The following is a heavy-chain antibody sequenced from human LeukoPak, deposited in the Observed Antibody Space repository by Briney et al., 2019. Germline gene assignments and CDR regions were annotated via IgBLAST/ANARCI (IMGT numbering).Heavy chain of an antibody. J-gene: IGHJ4*02. D-gene: IGHD5-24*01. CDR3: ARSRDGYKELDY. Sequence: SETLSLTCTVSGGSISSGDYYWSWIRQPPGKGLEWIGYIYYSGSTYYNPSLKSRVTISVDTSKNQFSLKLSSVTAADTAVYYCARSRDGYKELDYWGQGTLVTVSS. CDR2: IYYSGST. V-gene: IGHV4-30-4*08. CDR1: GGSISSGDYY.